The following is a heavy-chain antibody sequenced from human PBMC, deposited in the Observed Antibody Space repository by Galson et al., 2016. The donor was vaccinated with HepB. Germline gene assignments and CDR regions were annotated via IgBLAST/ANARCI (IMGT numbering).Heavy chain of an antibody. CDR3: ARDHNYGPDY. J-gene: IGHJ4*02. Sequence: SVKVSCKASGYTFTDHFMHWVRQAPEQGLEWVGWIKSDSGVTNFAQKFQGRVTLTRDTSISTIYIELSGLTSDDTSMYYCARDHNYGPDYWGQGTLVTVSS. D-gene: IGHD4-11*01. CDR2: IKSDSGVT. V-gene: IGHV1-2*02. CDR1: GYTFTDHF.